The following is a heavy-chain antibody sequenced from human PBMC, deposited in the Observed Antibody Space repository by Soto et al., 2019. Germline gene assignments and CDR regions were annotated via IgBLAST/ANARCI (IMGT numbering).Heavy chain of an antibody. CDR1: GYTFTSYG. D-gene: IGHD3-3*01. CDR3: ARDRFSFWSCYYSGIPPPVFDY. CDR2: ISADNGNT. J-gene: IGHJ4*02. Sequence: QVQLVQSGAEVKKPGASVKVSCKASGYTFTSYGISWVRQAPGQGLGGMGWISADNGNTNSAQTRQGRFTMTTDTSTITAYMELRSLRSDDPAVYYCARDRFSFWSCYYSGIPPPVFDYWGQGNLVTVSS. V-gene: IGHV1-18*01.